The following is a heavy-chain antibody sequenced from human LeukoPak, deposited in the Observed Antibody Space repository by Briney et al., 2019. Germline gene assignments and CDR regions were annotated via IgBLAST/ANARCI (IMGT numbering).Heavy chain of an antibody. CDR1: GYTFTGYY. CDR3: ARLVPQGMDV. CDR2: INPNSGGT. D-gene: IGHD2-2*01. Sequence: ASVQVSCKASGYTFTGYYMHWVRQAPGQGLEWMGRINPNSGGTDYVQKFQGRVTMTRDTSISTAYMELSRLRSDDTAVYYCARLVPQGMDVWGQGTTVTVSS. J-gene: IGHJ6*02. V-gene: IGHV1-2*06.